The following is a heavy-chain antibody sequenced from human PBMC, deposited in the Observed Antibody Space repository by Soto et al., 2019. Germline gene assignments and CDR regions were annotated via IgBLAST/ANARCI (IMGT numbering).Heavy chain of an antibody. J-gene: IGHJ6*02. Sequence: SVKVSCKASGGTFSSYAISWVRQAPGQGLEWMGGIIPIFGTANYAQKFQGRVTITADESTSTAYMELRSLRSDDTAVYYCARDPSYGSTWYLDRYYYGVDVWGQGTTVTVSS. V-gene: IGHV1-69*13. CDR2: IIPIFGTA. CDR1: GGTFSSYA. CDR3: ARDPSYGSTWYLDRYYYGVDV. D-gene: IGHD6-13*01.